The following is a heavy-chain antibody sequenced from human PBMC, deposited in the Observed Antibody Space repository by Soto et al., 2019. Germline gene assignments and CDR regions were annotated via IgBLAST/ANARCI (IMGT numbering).Heavy chain of an antibody. J-gene: IGHJ4*02. CDR1: GGTFSRYA. CDR3: ARPAPTQRIAAAGFDY. CDR2: IIPIFGTA. V-gene: IGHV1-69*12. D-gene: IGHD6-13*01. Sequence: QVQLVRSGAEVKKPGSSVKVSCKASGGTFSRYAISWVRQAPGQGLEWMGGIIPIFGTANYAQKFQGRVTITADESTSTAYMELSSLRSEDTAVYYCARPAPTQRIAAAGFDYWGQGTLVTVSS.